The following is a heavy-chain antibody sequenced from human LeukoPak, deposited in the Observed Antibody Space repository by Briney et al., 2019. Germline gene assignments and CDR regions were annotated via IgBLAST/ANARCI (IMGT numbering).Heavy chain of an antibody. CDR2: IYHSGST. CDR1: GGSISSGCYY. V-gene: IGHV4-31*03. Sequence: SQTLSLTCTVSGGSISSGCYYWSWIRQHPGKGLEWIGYIYHSGSTYYNPSLKSRVTISVDTSKNQFSLKLSSVTAADTAVYYCARGSTTVYNDAFDIWGQGTMVTVSS. CDR3: ARGSTTVYNDAFDI. D-gene: IGHD1-1*01. J-gene: IGHJ3*02.